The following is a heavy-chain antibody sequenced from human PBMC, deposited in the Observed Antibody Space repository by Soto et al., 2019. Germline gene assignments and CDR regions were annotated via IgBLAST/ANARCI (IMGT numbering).Heavy chain of an antibody. V-gene: IGHV4-59*02. CDR1: GVSVTSYH. CDR3: ARDMHAGFTHYFDP. CDR2: TSHTGNT. D-gene: IGHD2-2*01. Sequence: PSETLSLTCSVSGVSVTSYHWSWIRQFPGKGLEWIAYTSHTGNTNYNPSLKSRVIISLXKXXXXVXLXLXXXTAAXTAVYSCARDMHAGFTHYFDPWGLGTLVTVSS. J-gene: IGHJ5*02.